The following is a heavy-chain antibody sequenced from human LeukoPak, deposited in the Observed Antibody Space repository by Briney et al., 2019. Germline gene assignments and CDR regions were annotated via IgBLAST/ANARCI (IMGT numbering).Heavy chain of an antibody. D-gene: IGHD3-3*01. Sequence: GGSLRLSCAASGFTFSGYAMSWVRQAPGKGLEWVSAISGSGGSTYYADSVKGRFTISRDNSKNTLYLQMNSLRAEDTAVYYCAKDHSITIFGVALGGFDYWGQGTLVTVSS. V-gene: IGHV3-23*01. CDR2: ISGSGGST. CDR3: AKDHSITIFGVALGGFDY. CDR1: GFTFSGYA. J-gene: IGHJ4*02.